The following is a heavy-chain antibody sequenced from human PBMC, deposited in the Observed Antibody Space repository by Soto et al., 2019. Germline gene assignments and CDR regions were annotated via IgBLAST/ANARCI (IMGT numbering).Heavy chain of an antibody. Sequence: SDTLSLTCTVSGGSISSYYWSWIRQPPGKGLEWIGYLYYSGSTNYNPSLKSRVTISVDTSKNQFSLKLSSVTAADTAVYYCARQWGPDAFDFWGQGTMVTVSS. V-gene: IGHV4-59*08. J-gene: IGHJ3*01. CDR2: LYYSGST. CDR1: GGSISSYY. D-gene: IGHD3-16*01. CDR3: ARQWGPDAFDF.